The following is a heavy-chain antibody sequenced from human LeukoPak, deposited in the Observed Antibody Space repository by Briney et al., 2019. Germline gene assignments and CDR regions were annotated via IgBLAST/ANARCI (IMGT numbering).Heavy chain of an antibody. CDR1: GFTFSSYG. CDR2: ISYDGSNK. D-gene: IGHD2-21*02. J-gene: IGHJ3*02. V-gene: IGHV3-30*18. Sequence: GRPLRLSCAASGFTFSSYGMHWVRQAPGKGLEWVAVISYDGSNKYYADSVKGRFTISRDNSKNTLYLQMNSLRAEDTAVYYCAKDNRGGDRSDAFDIWGQGTMVTVSS. CDR3: AKDNRGGDRSDAFDI.